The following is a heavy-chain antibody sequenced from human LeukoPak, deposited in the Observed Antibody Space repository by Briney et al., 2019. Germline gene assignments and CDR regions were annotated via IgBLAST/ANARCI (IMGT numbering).Heavy chain of an antibody. CDR3: ARGPPVGDFWSGYYYYYYMDV. CDR2: INHSGST. Sequence: KPSETLSLTCAVYGGSFSGYYWSWIRQPPGKGLEWIGEINHSGSTNYNPSLKSRVTISVDTSKNQFSLKLSSVTAADTAVYYCARGPPVGDFWSGYYYYYYMDVWGKGTTVTVSS. CDR1: GGSFSGYY. D-gene: IGHD3-3*01. V-gene: IGHV4-34*01. J-gene: IGHJ6*03.